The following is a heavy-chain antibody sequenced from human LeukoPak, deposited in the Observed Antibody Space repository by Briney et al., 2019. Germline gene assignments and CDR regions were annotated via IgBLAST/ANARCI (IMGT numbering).Heavy chain of an antibody. CDR1: GFTFSSYW. CDR2: IKQDGSEK. D-gene: IGHD3-10*01. CDR3: AREVGLWFGELSENYYYMDV. V-gene: IGHV3-7*01. J-gene: IGHJ6*03. Sequence: GGSLRLSCAASGFTFSSYWMSWVRQAPGKGLEWVANIKQDGSEKYYVDSAKGRFTISRDNAKNSLYLQMNSLRAEDTAVYYCAREVGLWFGELSENYYYMDVWGKGTTVTVSS.